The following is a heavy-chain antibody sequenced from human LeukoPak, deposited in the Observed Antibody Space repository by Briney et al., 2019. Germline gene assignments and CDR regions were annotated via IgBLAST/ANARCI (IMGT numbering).Heavy chain of an antibody. V-gene: IGHV3-64*01. J-gene: IGHJ3*02. CDR2: ISINGGSA. D-gene: IGHD3-9*01. Sequence: GGSLRLSCAASGFTFSNYAMHWVRQAPGKGLKYVSGISINGGSAYYANSVKGRFTISRDNSKNTLYLQMGSLRGEDMAVYYCARSRRGAYFDWSNAFDIWGQGTMVTVSS. CDR3: ARSRRGAYFDWSNAFDI. CDR1: GFTFSNYA.